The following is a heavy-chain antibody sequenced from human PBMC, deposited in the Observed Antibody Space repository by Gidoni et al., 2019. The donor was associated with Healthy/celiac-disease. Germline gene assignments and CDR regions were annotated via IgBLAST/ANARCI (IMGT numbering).Heavy chain of an antibody. V-gene: IGHV4-59*01. CDR1: GVSISSYY. Sequence: QVQLQESVPGLVKPSETLSLTFTVSGVSISSYYWSWIRQPPGKGLEWIGYIYYSGSTNYNPHRKSRVTISVDTSKNQFSLKMSSVTAADTAVYYCARAPIAAAGLYYFDYWGQGTLVTVSS. CDR3: ARAPIAAAGLYYFDY. CDR2: IYYSGST. D-gene: IGHD6-13*01. J-gene: IGHJ4*02.